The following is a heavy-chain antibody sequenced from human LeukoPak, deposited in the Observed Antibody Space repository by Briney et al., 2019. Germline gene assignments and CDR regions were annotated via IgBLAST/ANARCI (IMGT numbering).Heavy chain of an antibody. Sequence: PGGSLRLSCAASGFTFSSYWMSWVRQAPGKGLEWVANIKTDGSEKYYVDSVKGRFTISRDNAKNSLYLQMNSLRAEATAVYYCATDYTGYFLWGQXTLVIVSS. V-gene: IGHV3-7*03. CDR1: GFTFSSYW. D-gene: IGHD3-9*01. CDR3: ATDYTGYFL. CDR2: IKTDGSEK. J-gene: IGHJ4*02.